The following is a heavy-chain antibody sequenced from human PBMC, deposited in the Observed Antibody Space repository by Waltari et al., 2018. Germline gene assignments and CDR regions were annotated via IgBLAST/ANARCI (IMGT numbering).Heavy chain of an antibody. CDR2: INHSGST. Sequence: QVQLQQWGAGLLKPSETLSLTCAVYGGSFSGYYWSWIRQPPGKGLEWIGEINHSGSTNYNPSLKSRVTISVDTSKNQFSLKLSSVTAADTAVYYCAIDPDCTGRVCYNYYGMDVWGQGTTVTVSS. D-gene: IGHD2-8*02. J-gene: IGHJ6*02. CDR3: AIDPDCTGRVCYNYYGMDV. V-gene: IGHV4-34*01. CDR1: GGSFSGYY.